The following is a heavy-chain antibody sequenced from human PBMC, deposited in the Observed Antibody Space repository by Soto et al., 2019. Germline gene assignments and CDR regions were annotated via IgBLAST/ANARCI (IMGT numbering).Heavy chain of an antibody. J-gene: IGHJ4*02. D-gene: IGHD3-22*01. V-gene: IGHV4-59*01. CDR3: ATGSHYYDSSGYYWDY. Sequence: PSETLSLTCTVSGGSISSYYWSWIRQPPGKGLEWIGYIYYSGSTNYNPSLKSRVTISVDTSKNQFSLKLSSVTAADTAMYYCATGSHYYDSSGYYWDYWGQGTLVTVYS. CDR1: GGSISSYY. CDR2: IYYSGST.